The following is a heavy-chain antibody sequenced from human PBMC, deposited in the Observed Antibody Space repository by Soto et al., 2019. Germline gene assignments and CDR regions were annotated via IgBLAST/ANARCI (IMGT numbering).Heavy chain of an antibody. J-gene: IGHJ3*02. CDR3: XXXXXXXXXAAFDI. CDR1: GFNFNVAW. Sequence: EGQLVESGGRLVEPGGSLRLSCAASGFNFNVAWMNWVRQAPGKGLEWLGRIKSKGGGETTEYVAFVKGRFTISRDDSKNTLYXQXXXXXXXXXXXXXXXXXXXXXXXAAFDIWGQGTMVTVXS. V-gene: IGHV3-15*01. CDR2: IKSKGGGETT.